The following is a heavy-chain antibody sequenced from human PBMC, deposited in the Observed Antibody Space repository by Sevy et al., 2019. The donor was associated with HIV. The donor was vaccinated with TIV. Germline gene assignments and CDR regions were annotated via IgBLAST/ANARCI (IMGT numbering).Heavy chain of an antibody. CDR1: GFTFRNYA. V-gene: IGHV3-23*01. J-gene: IGHJ5*02. CDR2: ISESGDNT. D-gene: IGHD2-15*01. CDR3: AGGYCSGGNCYPNNCFDP. Sequence: GESLKISCAASGFTFRNYAMSWVRQAPGKGLEWVSAISESGDNTYYADSVKGRFTISRDNSKNTLYLQMKSLRAEDTAVYYWAGGYCSGGNCYPNNCFDPWGQGTLVTVSS.